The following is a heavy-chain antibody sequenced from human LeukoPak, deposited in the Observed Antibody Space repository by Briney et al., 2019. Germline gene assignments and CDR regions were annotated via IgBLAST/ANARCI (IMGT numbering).Heavy chain of an antibody. Sequence: SAKVSCKASGGTFSSYAISWVRQAPGQGLEWMGGIIPIFGTANYAQKFQGRVTITADESTSTAYMELSSLRSEDTAVYYCARDRRLLPMVLDYWGQGTLVTVSS. CDR3: ARDRRLLPMVLDY. CDR2: IIPIFGTA. D-gene: IGHD1-26*01. CDR1: GGTFSSYA. J-gene: IGHJ4*02. V-gene: IGHV1-69*13.